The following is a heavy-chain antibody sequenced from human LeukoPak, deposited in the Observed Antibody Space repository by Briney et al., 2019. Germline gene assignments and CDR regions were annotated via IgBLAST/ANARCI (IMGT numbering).Heavy chain of an antibody. Sequence: TGGSLRLSCAASGFTFSSYWMNWARQAPGKGLEWVASINHNGNVNYYVDSAKGRFTISRDNAKNSLYLQMSNLRAEDTAVYYCARASAHTYYYDSSGYYYPGYFDFWGQGTLVTVSS. CDR3: ARASAHTYYYDSSGYYYPGYFDF. CDR1: GFTFSSYW. CDR2: INHNGNVN. J-gene: IGHJ4*02. V-gene: IGHV3-7*03. D-gene: IGHD3-22*01.